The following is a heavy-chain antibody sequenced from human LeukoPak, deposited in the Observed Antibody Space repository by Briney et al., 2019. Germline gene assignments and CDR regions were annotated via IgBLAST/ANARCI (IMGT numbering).Heavy chain of an antibody. CDR2: IGTAGDT. CDR1: GFTFSSYD. CDR3: ARVNCPEEVYDY. J-gene: IGHJ4*02. Sequence: GGSLRLSCAASGFTFSSYDMHWVRQATGKGLEWVSAIGTAGDTYYPGSVKGRFTISRENAKNSLYLQMNSLRAGDTAVYYCARVNCPEEVYDYWGQGTLVTVSS. D-gene: IGHD1-20*01. V-gene: IGHV3-13*01.